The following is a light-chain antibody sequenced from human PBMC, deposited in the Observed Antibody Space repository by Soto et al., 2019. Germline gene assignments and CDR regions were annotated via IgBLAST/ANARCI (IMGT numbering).Light chain of an antibody. CDR2: GAS. J-gene: IGKJ2*01. CDR1: QSINIY. Sequence: IPMTQSPSSLSASVGDSVTVTSRASQSINIYLNWYQQKPLKAPTLRIYGASSLQSGVPSRFTGCGSRTDFTLTISSLHPEDFATYYCEQSYRSPYTFGQGIKLEIK. V-gene: IGKV1-39*01. CDR3: EQSYRSPYT.